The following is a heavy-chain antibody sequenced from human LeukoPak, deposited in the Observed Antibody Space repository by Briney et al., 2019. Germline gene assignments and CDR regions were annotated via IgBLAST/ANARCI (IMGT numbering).Heavy chain of an antibody. V-gene: IGHV1-69*06. CDR2: IITIFGTA. CDR1: GGTFNNYT. J-gene: IGHJ4*02. CDR3: ATNTESSGYTPGY. Sequence: ASVKVSCKASGGTFNNYTISWVRQAPGQGLELMGGIITIFGTANYAHTFQVRVTITADKSTSTVYMDLSRLRSEDTAVYYCATNTESSGYTPGYWGQGSLVTVS. D-gene: IGHD3-22*01.